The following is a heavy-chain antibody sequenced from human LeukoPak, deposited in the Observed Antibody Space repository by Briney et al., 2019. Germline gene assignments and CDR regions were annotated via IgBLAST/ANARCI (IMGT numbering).Heavy chain of an antibody. J-gene: IGHJ4*02. CDR3: ARLNYYDSSGQFDY. CDR2: ISAYNGNT. D-gene: IGHD3-22*01. Sequence: ASVKVSCKASGYIFTYYGISWVRQAPGQGLEWMGWISAYNGNTNFAQKLQGRVTMTTDTSTRTAYMELRSLRSDDTAVYYCARLNYYDSSGQFDYWGQGTLVTVSS. V-gene: IGHV1-18*01. CDR1: GYIFTYYG.